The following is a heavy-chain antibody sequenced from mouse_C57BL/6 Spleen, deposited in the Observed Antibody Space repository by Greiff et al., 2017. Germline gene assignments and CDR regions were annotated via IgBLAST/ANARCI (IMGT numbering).Heavy chain of an antibody. J-gene: IGHJ4*01. Sequence: EVQLQQSGPELVKPGASVKISCKASGYTFTDYYMNWVKQSHGKSLEWIGDINPNNGGTSYNQKFKGKATLTVDKSSSTAYMELRSLTSEDSAVYYCARPLYGSSYGDYWGQGTSVTVSS. V-gene: IGHV1-26*01. CDR1: GYTFTDYY. D-gene: IGHD1-1*01. CDR2: INPNNGGT. CDR3: ARPLYGSSYGDY.